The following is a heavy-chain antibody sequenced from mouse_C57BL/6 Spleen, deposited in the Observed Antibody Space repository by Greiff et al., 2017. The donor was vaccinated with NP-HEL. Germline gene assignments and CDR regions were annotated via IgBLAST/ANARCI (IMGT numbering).Heavy chain of an antibody. D-gene: IGHD2-3*01. V-gene: IGHV7-3*01. CDR2: IRNKANGYTT. CDR1: GFTFTDYY. CDR3: ARYRGIYDGYYDAMDY. J-gene: IGHJ4*01. Sequence: EVKLMESGGGLVQPGGSLSLSCAASGFTFTDYYMSWVRQPPGKALEWLGFIRNKANGYTTEYSASVKGRFTISRDNSQSILYLQMNALRAEDSATYYCARYRGIYDGYYDAMDYWGQGTSVTVSS.